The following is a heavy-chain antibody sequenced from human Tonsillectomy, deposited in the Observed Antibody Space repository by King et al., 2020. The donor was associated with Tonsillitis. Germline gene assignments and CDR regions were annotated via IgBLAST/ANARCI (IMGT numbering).Heavy chain of an antibody. Sequence: QLVQSGAEVKKPGASVRVSCKASGYIFTGHYMHWVRQAPGQGLEWMGWINPNSGGTNYAQKFHGRVTMTRDTSISTAYMELSRLTSDDTAVYYCARVRSSWLLEDLPGCSSDYWGQGTLVTVSS. CDR3: ARVRSSWLLEDLPGCSSDY. CDR1: GYIFTGHY. CDR2: INPNSGGT. J-gene: IGHJ4*02. D-gene: IGHD5-12*01. V-gene: IGHV1-2*02.